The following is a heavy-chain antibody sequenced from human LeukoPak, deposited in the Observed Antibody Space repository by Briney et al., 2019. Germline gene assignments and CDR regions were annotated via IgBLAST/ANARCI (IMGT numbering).Heavy chain of an antibody. V-gene: IGHV1-69*04. J-gene: IGHJ4*02. D-gene: IGHD3-22*01. CDR3: AVDDYYGSSGYYLGH. CDR1: GGTFSSYA. Sequence: SVKVSCKASGGTFSSYAISWVRQAPGQGLEWMGRIIPILGIANYAQKFQGRVTITADKSTSTAYMELSSLRSEDTAVYYCAVDDYYGSSGYYLGHWGQGTLVTVSS. CDR2: IIPILGIA.